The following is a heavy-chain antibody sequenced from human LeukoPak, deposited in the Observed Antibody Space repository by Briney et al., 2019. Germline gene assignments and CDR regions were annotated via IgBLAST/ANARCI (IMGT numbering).Heavy chain of an antibody. CDR1: GYTFTIYD. V-gene: IGHV1-8*01. J-gene: IGHJ4*02. CDR2: MNPNSGDT. D-gene: IGHD2/OR15-2a*01. CDR3: ARGLEDYTTTTYPLLKY. Sequence: GASVKVSCKASGYTFTIYDISWVRQATGQGLEWMGWMNPNSGDTGYARKFQGRVTLTRDPSISTAYMELSSLTSDDTAVYYCARGLEDYTTTTYPLLKYWGQGTPVTVSS.